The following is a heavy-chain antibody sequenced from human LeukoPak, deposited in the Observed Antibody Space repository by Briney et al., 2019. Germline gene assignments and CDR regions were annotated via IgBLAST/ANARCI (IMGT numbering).Heavy chain of an antibody. D-gene: IGHD3-10*01. CDR3: AKSSGNYLNYYSYMDV. Sequence: PGGSLRLSCAASGFTFDDYAMHWVRQAPGKGLERVSGISWNSFSIGYADSVKGRFTISRDNAKNSLYLQMNSLRAEDTALYYCAKSSGNYLNYYSYMDVWGKGTTVTISS. J-gene: IGHJ6*03. CDR2: ISWNSFSI. CDR1: GFTFDDYA. V-gene: IGHV3-9*01.